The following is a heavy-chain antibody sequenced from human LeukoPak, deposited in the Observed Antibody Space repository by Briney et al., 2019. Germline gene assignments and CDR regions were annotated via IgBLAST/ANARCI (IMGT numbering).Heavy chain of an antibody. CDR3: ARVKRASSSWYGGPGYFDY. CDR1: GYTFTSYY. V-gene: IGHV1-2*02. Sequence: ASVKVSCKASGYTFTSYYMHWVRQAPGQGLEWMGWINPNSGGTNYAQKFQGRVTMTRDTSISTAYMELSRLRSDDTAVYYCARVKRASSSWYGGPGYFDYWGQGTLVTVSS. J-gene: IGHJ4*02. D-gene: IGHD6-13*01. CDR2: INPNSGGT.